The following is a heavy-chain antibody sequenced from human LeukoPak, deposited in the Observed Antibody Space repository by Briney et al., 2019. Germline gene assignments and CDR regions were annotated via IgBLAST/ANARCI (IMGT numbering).Heavy chain of an antibody. CDR3: ARDGPRNSYSYYYGMDV. Sequence: GGSLRLSCAASGFTFSDHYMDWVRQAPGKGLEWVGRTRNKANSYTTEYAASVKGRFTISRDDSKNSPYLQMNSLKTEDTAVYYCARDGPRNSYSYYYGMDVWGQGTTVTVSS. D-gene: IGHD5-18*01. CDR1: GFTFSDHY. V-gene: IGHV3-72*01. J-gene: IGHJ6*02. CDR2: TRNKANSYTT.